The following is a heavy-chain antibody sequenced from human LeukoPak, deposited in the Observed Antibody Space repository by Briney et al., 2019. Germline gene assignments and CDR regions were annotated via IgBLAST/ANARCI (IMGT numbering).Heavy chain of an antibody. D-gene: IGHD3-16*02. CDR1: GGSITFGSYY. V-gene: IGHV4-61*02. Sequence: SQTLSLTCTVSGGSITFGSYYWTWIRQPAGKGLEWLGRIYTSGRTYYNPSLRSRVTISMDTSMNHFSLRLNSVTAADTAVYYCARARVIPASFDDWGQGTLVIVSS. CDR3: ARARVIPASFDD. J-gene: IGHJ4*02. CDR2: IYTSGRT.